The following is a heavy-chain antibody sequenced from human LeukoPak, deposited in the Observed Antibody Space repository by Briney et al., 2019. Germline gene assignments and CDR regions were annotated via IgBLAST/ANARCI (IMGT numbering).Heavy chain of an antibody. CDR1: GFTFDDYA. V-gene: IGHV3-9*03. Sequence: GGSLRLSCAASGFTFDDYAMHWVRHAPGKGLEWVSGISWNSGSIVYADPVKGRFTISRDNAKNSLYLQMNSLRAEDMASYYCAKDNRYDSSGYYYWYFDLWGRGTLVTVSS. D-gene: IGHD3-22*01. CDR3: AKDNRYDSSGYYYWYFDL. J-gene: IGHJ2*01. CDR2: ISWNSGSI.